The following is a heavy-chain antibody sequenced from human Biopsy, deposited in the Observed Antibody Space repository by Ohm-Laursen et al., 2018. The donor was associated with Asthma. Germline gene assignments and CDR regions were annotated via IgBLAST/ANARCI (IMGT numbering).Heavy chain of an antibody. Sequence: SLRLSCAASGFTLGSYSMNWLRQAPGRGLEWVSYISLSSNTIYYADSVKGRFTVSRDNAKSSLYLQMNSLRGDDTAVYYCVRWRSGYPDHYSDFWGLGTLVTVSS. J-gene: IGHJ4*02. CDR1: GFTLGSYS. CDR2: ISLSSNTI. CDR3: VRWRSGYPDHYSDF. V-gene: IGHV3-48*01. D-gene: IGHD2-21*01.